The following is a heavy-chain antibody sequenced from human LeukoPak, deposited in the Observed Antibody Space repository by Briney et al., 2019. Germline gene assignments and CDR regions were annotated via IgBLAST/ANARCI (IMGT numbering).Heavy chain of an antibody. CDR2: IYSGGST. CDR3: ARACGSSCQSLYYYYGMDV. Sequence: QAGGSLRLSCAASGFTVSSNYMSWVRQAPGKGLEWVSVIYSGGSTYYADSVKGRFIISRDNSKNTLYLQMNSLRAEDTAVYYCARACGSSCQSLYYYYGMDVWGQGTTVTVSS. CDR1: GFTVSSNY. V-gene: IGHV3-66*01. J-gene: IGHJ6*02. D-gene: IGHD6-13*01.